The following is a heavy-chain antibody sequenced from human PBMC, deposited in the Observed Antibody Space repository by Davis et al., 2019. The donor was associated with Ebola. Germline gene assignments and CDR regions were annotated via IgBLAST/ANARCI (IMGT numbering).Heavy chain of an antibody. CDR2: IYPGDSAT. CDR1: GYIFTHYW. J-gene: IGHJ6*02. Sequence: GGSLRLSCNTSGYIFTHYWIGWVRQLPGQGLAWMGIIYPGDSATRYSPSFQGQVTISADKSISTAYLQWSSLKATDTAMYYCARHEAYYGMDVWGQGTTVTVSS. V-gene: IGHV5-51*01. CDR3: ARHEAYYGMDV.